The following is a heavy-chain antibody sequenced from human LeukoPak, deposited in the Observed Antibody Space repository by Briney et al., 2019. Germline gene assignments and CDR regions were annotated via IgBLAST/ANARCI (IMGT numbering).Heavy chain of an antibody. CDR2: INHSGST. Sequence: SQTLSLTCTVSGGSISSGGYSWSWIRQPPGKGLEWIGEINHSGSTSYNPSLKSRVTISVDTSKNQFSLKLSSVTAADTAVYYCASLSGSYTLGGYWGQGTLVTVSS. CDR1: GGSISSGGYS. J-gene: IGHJ4*02. CDR3: ASLSGSYTLGGY. D-gene: IGHD1-26*01. V-gene: IGHV4-30-2*01.